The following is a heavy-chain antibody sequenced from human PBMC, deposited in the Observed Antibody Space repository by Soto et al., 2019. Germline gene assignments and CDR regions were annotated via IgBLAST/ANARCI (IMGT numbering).Heavy chain of an antibody. CDR2: INVEDGNT. CDR3: ARVGAARVLWDFDY. V-gene: IGHV1-18*01. J-gene: IGHJ4*02. Sequence: QVQLEQSGPEVRKPGASVKVSCKASGFNFVNYGISWERLAPGRGLEWMGWINVEDGNTNYPQKVQGRVTLTTDTSTRTAYMELRSLRSDDTAVYFCARVGAARVLWDFDYWGQGTLVTVST. D-gene: IGHD1-26*01. CDR1: GFNFVNYG.